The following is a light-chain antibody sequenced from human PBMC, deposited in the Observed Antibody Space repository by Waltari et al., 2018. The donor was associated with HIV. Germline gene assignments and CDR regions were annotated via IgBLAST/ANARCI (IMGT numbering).Light chain of an antibody. CDR2: LGS. Sequence: DLVMTQSPLSLPVTPGAPASFTCRSSQSLLHSNGYNYLDWYLQTPGQSPQLLIYLGSNRASGVPDRFSGSGSGTDFTLKISRVEAEDVGVYYCMQALQTPYTFGQGTKLEIK. V-gene: IGKV2-28*01. CDR3: MQALQTPYT. CDR1: QSLLHSNGYNY. J-gene: IGKJ2*01.